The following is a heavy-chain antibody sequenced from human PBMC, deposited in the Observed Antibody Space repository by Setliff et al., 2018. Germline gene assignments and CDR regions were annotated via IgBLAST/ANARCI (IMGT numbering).Heavy chain of an antibody. Sequence: SQTLSLTCTVSGYSISSGHYWGWIRQPPGKGLEWIGSIYYSGSTYYNPSLKSRDTISVDTSKNQFSLKLSSVTAADTAVYYCARRGRGSSWFDTLFDYWGQGTLVTVSS. V-gene: IGHV4-38-2*02. CDR1: GYSISSGHY. CDR3: ARRGRGSSWFDTLFDY. J-gene: IGHJ4*02. D-gene: IGHD6-13*01. CDR2: IYYSGST.